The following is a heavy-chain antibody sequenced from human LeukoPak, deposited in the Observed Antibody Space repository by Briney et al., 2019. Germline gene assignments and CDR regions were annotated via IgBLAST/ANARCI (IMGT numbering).Heavy chain of an antibody. D-gene: IGHD3-22*01. Sequence: QSGGSLRLSCAASGFTFSSYGMSWVRQAPGKGLEWVSVISGSGGSTYYADSVKGRFTISRDNSKNTLYLQMNSLRSDDTAVYYCARNKYYYDSSGYHKDGWFDPWGQGTLVTVSS. J-gene: IGHJ5*02. CDR2: ISGSGGST. CDR1: GFTFSSYG. CDR3: ARNKYYYDSSGYHKDGWFDP. V-gene: IGHV3-23*01.